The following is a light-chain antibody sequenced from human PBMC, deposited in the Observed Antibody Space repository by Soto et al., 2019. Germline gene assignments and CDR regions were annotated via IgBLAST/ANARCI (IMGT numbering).Light chain of an antibody. Sequence: EIVLTQSPGTLSLSPGERATLSCRASQSVSSSYLAWYQQKPGQAPRLLIYGASSMATGIPDRFSGSGSGTDFTLTISRLEPEDFAVYYCQQYGSSPLTFGGGNKVEIK. CDR1: QSVSSSY. J-gene: IGKJ4*01. CDR3: QQYGSSPLT. V-gene: IGKV3-20*01. CDR2: GAS.